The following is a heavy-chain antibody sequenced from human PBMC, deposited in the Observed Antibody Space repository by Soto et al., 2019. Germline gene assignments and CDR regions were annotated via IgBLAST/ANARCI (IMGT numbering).Heavy chain of an antibody. CDR1: GGSFSGYY. Sequence: SETMSLTCAVYGGSFSGYYWSWIRQPPGKGLEWIGEINHSGSTNYNPSLKSRVTISVDTSKNQFSLKLSSVTAADTAVYYCARGGSMARWLVGYYYYGMDVWGQGTTVTVSS. J-gene: IGHJ6*02. V-gene: IGHV4-34*01. D-gene: IGHD5-12*01. CDR3: ARGGSMARWLVGYYYYGMDV. CDR2: INHSGST.